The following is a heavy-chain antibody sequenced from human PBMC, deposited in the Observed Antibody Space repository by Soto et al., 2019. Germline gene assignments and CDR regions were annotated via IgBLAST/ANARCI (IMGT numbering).Heavy chain of an antibody. J-gene: IGHJ4*02. Sequence: QVQLQQWGAGLLKPSETLSLTCAIYGGSFSGYYWSWIRQPTGKGLEWIGEINHSGSTNYNPSLKSRVTISVDTSKNQFSLKLSSVTAADTAVYYCASTGGRGFDYWGQGTLVTVSS. CDR1: GGSFSGYY. CDR2: INHSGST. CDR3: ASTGGRGFDY. D-gene: IGHD3-10*01. V-gene: IGHV4-34*01.